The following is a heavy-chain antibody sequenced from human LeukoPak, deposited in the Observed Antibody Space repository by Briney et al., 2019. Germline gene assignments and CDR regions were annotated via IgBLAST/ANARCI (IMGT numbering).Heavy chain of an antibody. J-gene: IGHJ6*03. D-gene: IGHD5-18*01. CDR3: ARDTGISGYSYGSYAGYYYYKDV. CDR1: GYTFTSYY. CDR2: INPSGGST. V-gene: IGHV1-46*01. Sequence: ASVKVSCKASGYTFTSYYMHWVRQAPGQGLEWMGIINPSGGSTSYAQKFQGRVTMTRDMSTSTVYMELSSLRSEDTAVYYCARDTGISGYSYGSYAGYYYYKDVWGKGTTVTVSS.